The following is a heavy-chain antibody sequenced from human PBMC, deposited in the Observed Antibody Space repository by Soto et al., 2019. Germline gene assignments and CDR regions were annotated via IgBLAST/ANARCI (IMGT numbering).Heavy chain of an antibody. J-gene: IGHJ5*02. CDR3: TRGPPRVQWFDP. V-gene: IGHV4-61*01. Sequence: SETLSLTCTVSGGAVSSGTYYWSWIRQPPGKGLEWIGHIYFTGSTNYNPSLKSRVTMSLDTSRNQFSPKLSSVTAADTAVYYCTRGPPRVQWFDPWGLGTLVTVSS. CDR2: IYFTGST. CDR1: GGAVSSGTYY.